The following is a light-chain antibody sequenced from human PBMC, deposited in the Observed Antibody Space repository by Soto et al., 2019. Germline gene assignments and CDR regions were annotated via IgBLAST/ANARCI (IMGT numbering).Light chain of an antibody. CDR1: QSVSIL. J-gene: IGKJ1*01. V-gene: IGKV3-20*01. CDR2: VAS. Sequence: EIVMTQSPATLSVSPGERATLSCRASQSVSILLAWYQQKPGQAPRLLIYVASSRATGIPDRFSGSGSGTDFTLTISRLEPEDFAVYYCQQYGSIPRTFGQGTKVDIK. CDR3: QQYGSIPRT.